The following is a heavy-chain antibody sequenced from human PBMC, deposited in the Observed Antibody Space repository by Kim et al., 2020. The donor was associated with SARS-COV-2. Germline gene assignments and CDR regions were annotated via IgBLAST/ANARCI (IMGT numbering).Heavy chain of an antibody. Sequence: SETLSLTCTVSGDSLSSDYWCWNRQPAGKGLEWIGRIYTSGRTNYNPSLQSRVTMSVDMSKNQFSLKLSSVTAADTAVYYCASVLGHLAQGTLVTVSS. CDR1: GDSLSSDY. CDR2: IYTSGRT. CDR3: ASVLGH. J-gene: IGHJ4*02. V-gene: IGHV4-4*07.